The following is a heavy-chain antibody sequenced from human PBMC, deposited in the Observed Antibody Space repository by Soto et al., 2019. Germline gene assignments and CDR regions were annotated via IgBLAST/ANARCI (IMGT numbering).Heavy chain of an antibody. D-gene: IGHD3-3*01. CDR2: IYYRGNT. CDR1: GGSVSGYY. Sequence: VQLQESGPGLVKPSETLSLTCTVSGGSVSGYYWSWIRQPPGKGLEWIGYIYYRGNTIYSPSLDRRVTLSVDTAKNQVSLKLTSVTPAADTAVYYCARHPKIARFENGLDVWGQRTMVTVSS. CDR3: ARHPKIARFENGLDV. V-gene: IGHV4-59*08. J-gene: IGHJ6*02.